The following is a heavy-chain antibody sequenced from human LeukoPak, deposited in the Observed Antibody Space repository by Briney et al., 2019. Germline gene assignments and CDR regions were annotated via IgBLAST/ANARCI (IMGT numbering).Heavy chain of an antibody. CDR2: IYYSGST. J-gene: IGHJ2*01. CDR3: ARHLWFGEYHWYFDL. D-gene: IGHD3-10*01. V-gene: IGHV4-59*08. Sequence: PWETLSLTCTVSGGSISSYYWSWLRQPPGKGLEWIGYIYYSGSTKYKPSLKSRVTISVDTSKNQFSLKLDSVTAADTAVYYCARHLWFGEYHWYFDLWGRGTLVTVSS. CDR1: GGSISSYY.